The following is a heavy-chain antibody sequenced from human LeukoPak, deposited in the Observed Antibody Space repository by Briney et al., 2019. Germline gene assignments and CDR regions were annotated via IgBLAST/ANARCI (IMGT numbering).Heavy chain of an antibody. J-gene: IGHJ5*02. CDR1: GFTVSSNS. CDR2: ISGSGGST. V-gene: IGHV3-23*01. D-gene: IGHD4-11*01. CDR3: AKDQQSISYSP. Sequence: GGSLRLSCTVSGFTVSSNSMSWVRQAPGKGLEWVSTISGSGGSTYYADSVKGRFTISRDNSKNTLYLQMNSLRVEDTAIYNCAKDQQSISYSPWGQGTLVTVSS.